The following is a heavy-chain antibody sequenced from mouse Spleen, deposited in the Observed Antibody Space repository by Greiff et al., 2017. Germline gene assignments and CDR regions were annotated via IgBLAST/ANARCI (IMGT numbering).Heavy chain of an antibody. CDR2: ISSGGSYT. D-gene: IGHD2-3*01. Sequence: DVMLVESGGGLVKPGGSLKLSCAASGFTFSSYAMSWVRQSPEKRLEWVAEISSGGSYTYYPDTVTGRFTISRDNAKNTLYLEMSSLRSEDTAMYYCAREGLLRPFAYWGQGTLVTVSA. J-gene: IGHJ3*01. V-gene: IGHV5-9-4*01. CDR3: AREGLLRPFAY. CDR1: GFTFSSYA.